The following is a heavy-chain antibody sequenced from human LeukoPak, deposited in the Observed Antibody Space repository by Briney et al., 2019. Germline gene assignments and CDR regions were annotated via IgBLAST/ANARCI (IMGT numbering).Heavy chain of an antibody. CDR1: GFTFSSYW. J-gene: IGHJ4*02. V-gene: IGHV3-7*01. CDR2: IKEDGSEK. Sequence: GGSLRLSWAASGFTFSSYWMSWVRQAPGKGLEWVANIKEDGSEKYYVDSVKGRFTISRDNAKNSVYLQMNSLRAEDTAVYYCAREGDYYCSGGSCYDYWGQGTLVTVSS. CDR3: AREGDYYCSGGSCYDY. D-gene: IGHD2-15*01.